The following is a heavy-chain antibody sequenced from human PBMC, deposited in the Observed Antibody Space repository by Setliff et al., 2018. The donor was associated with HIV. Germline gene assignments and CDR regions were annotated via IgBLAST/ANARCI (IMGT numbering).Heavy chain of an antibody. V-gene: IGHV4-31*11. CDR2: YYYSGFT. Sequence: SETLSLTCAVSGGSITSSLYYWTWIRQHPGKGLEWIRYYYYSGFTYYNPSLKSRLTISIDTSKNQFSLKLSSVTAADTAVYYCATPVTSRGYYYMDVWGKGTTVTVSS. CDR3: ATPVTSRGYYYMDV. J-gene: IGHJ6*03. D-gene: IGHD4-17*01. CDR1: GGSITSSLYY.